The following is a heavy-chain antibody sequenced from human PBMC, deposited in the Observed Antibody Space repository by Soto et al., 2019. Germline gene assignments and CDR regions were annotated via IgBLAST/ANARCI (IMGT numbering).Heavy chain of an antibody. CDR1: GGSFSCYH. J-gene: IGHJ6*02. Sequence: PSETLSLTCAVYGGSFSCYHWSWIRQPPGKGLEWIGEINHSGGTNYNPSLKSRVTISVDTSKNQFSLNLYSVTAADTAVYYCARRGSGSYRYYYGLDVWGQGTTVTVSS. CDR2: INHSGGT. CDR3: ARRGSGSYRYYYGLDV. V-gene: IGHV4-34*01. D-gene: IGHD3-10*01.